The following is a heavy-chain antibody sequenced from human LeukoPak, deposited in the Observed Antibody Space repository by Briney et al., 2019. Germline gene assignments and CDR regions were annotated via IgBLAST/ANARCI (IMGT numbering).Heavy chain of an antibody. CDR3: ARSVRGYSYGQFDY. CDR1: GYTFTGYY. V-gene: IGHV1-18*04. Sequence: ASVKVSCKASGYTFTGYYMHWVRQAPGQGLEWMGWINPNSGNTNYAQKLQGRVTMTTDTSTSTAYMELRSLRSDDTAVYYCARSVRGYSYGQFDYWGQGTLVTVSS. D-gene: IGHD5-18*01. J-gene: IGHJ4*02. CDR2: INPNSGNT.